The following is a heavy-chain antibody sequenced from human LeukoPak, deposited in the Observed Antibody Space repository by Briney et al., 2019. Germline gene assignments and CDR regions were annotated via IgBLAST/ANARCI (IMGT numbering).Heavy chain of an antibody. V-gene: IGHV1-18*01. J-gene: IGHJ3*02. Sequence: KISCKGSGYSFTSYGISWVRQAPGQGLEWMGWINAYNGNTNYAQKLQGRVTMTTDTSTSTAYMELRSLRSDDTAVYYCARDFGSVKELDAFDIWGQGTMVTVSS. CDR3: ARDFGSVKELDAFDI. CDR2: INAYNGNT. D-gene: IGHD1-26*01. CDR1: GYSFTSYG.